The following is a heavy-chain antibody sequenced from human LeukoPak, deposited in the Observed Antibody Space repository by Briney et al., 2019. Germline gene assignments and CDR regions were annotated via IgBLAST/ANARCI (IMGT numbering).Heavy chain of an antibody. CDR1: GFTFSGYS. J-gene: IGHJ4*02. CDR2: ISSSSSYI. D-gene: IGHD6-19*01. Sequence: GGSLRLSCAASGFTFSGYSMNWVRQAPGKGLEWVSSISSSSSYIYYADSVKGRFTISRDNSKNTLYLQMNSLRAEDTAVYYCARVRGMYSSGWYSNWGQGTLVTVSS. V-gene: IGHV3-21*01. CDR3: ARVRGMYSSGWYSN.